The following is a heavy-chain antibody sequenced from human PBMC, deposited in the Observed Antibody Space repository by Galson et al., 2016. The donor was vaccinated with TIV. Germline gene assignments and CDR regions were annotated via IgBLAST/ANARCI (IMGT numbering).Heavy chain of an antibody. Sequence: SVKVSCKVSGVTFISFAISWVRQAPGQGLEWMGGIIPIFRTVHYAQRFQGRVTITADESTSTAYMELSSLRSEDTAVYYCARGEVYDSLYGWGQGTLVTVSS. V-gene: IGHV1-69*13. D-gene: IGHD3-22*01. CDR1: GVTFISFA. J-gene: IGHJ4*02. CDR3: ARGEVYDSLYG. CDR2: IIPIFRTV.